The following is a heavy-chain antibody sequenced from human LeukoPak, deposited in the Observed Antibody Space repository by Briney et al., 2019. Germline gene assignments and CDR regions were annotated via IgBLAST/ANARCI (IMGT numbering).Heavy chain of an antibody. CDR1: GYTFTGYY. CDR3: ARDSPRITMVRGVIDC. D-gene: IGHD3-10*01. Sequence: ASVKVSCKASGYTFTGYYMHWVRQAPGQGLEWMGWISAYNGNTNYAQKLQGRVTMTTDTSTSTAYMELRSLRSDDTAVYYCARDSPRITMVRGVIDCWGQGTLVTVSS. J-gene: IGHJ4*02. V-gene: IGHV1-18*04. CDR2: ISAYNGNT.